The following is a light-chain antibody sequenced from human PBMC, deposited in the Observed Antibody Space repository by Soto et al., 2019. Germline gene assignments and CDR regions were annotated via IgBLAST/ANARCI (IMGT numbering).Light chain of an antibody. CDR1: QSVRSN. V-gene: IGKV3-15*01. Sequence: EIVMTQSPATLSVPPGARATPSCRASQSVRSNLAWYQQKPGQARRLLMYGVSTRATGIPARFGGSGSATDFTLTISRLEPEDFAIYYCQPCGESPNTVGQGTRLEIK. CDR3: QPCGESPNT. J-gene: IGKJ5*01. CDR2: GVS.